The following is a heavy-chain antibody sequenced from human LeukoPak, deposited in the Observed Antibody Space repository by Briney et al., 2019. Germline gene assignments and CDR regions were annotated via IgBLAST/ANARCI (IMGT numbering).Heavy chain of an antibody. CDR1: GFTFDDYT. CDR2: INWDGGST. J-gene: IGHJ4*02. CDR3: AKDMMGSSGWPEEHYFDY. D-gene: IGHD6-19*01. V-gene: IGHV3-43D*03. Sequence: PGGSLRLSCAASGFTFDDYTMHWVRQAPGKGLEWVSLINWDGGSTYYADSVKGRFTISRDNSKNSLYLQMNSLRAEDTAFYYCAKDMMGSSGWPEEHYFDYWGQGTLVTVSS.